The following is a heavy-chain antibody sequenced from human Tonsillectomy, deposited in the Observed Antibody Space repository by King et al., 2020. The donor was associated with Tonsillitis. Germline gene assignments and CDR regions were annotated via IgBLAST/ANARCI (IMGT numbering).Heavy chain of an antibody. J-gene: IGHJ6*02. V-gene: IGHV3-48*03. Sequence: VQLVGSGGGLVQPGGSLRRSCAASGLTFSSYEMNWVRQAPGQGLEWVSYISNSGSTIYYADSVKGRFTISRDNAKNSLYLQMNSLRAEDTAVYYCARGSAARNYYGMDVWGQGTTVTVSS. CDR3: ARGSAARNYYGMDV. CDR1: GLTFSSYE. CDR2: ISNSGSTI. D-gene: IGHD6-6*01.